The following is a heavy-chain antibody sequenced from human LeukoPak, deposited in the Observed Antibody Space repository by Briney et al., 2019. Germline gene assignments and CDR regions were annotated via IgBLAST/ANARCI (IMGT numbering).Heavy chain of an antibody. CDR2: IKQDGSEK. J-gene: IGHJ4*02. CDR3: ARGGTGYYYDSSGLNY. CDR1: GFTFSSYW. D-gene: IGHD3-22*01. V-gene: IGHV3-7*01. Sequence: GGSLRLSCAASGFTFSSYWMSWVRQAPGKGLEWVANIKQDGSEKYYVDSVKGRFAISRDNAKNSLFLQMNSLRAEDTAVYYCARGGTGYYYDSSGLNYWGQGTLVTVSS.